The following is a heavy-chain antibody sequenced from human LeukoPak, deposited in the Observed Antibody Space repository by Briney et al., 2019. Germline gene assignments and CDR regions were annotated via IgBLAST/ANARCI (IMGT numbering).Heavy chain of an antibody. Sequence: SETLSLTCTVSGDSISNSIWWGWLRQPPGKGLEWIGEVDHTGNTNYRPSLDSRVTLSIDTSKNQFSLTLTSVTAADTAVYYCATNVRFFDSWGQGTRVTVSS. CDR1: GDSISNSIW. J-gene: IGHJ4*02. D-gene: IGHD1-1*01. CDR3: ATNVRFFDS. V-gene: IGHV4/OR15-8*02. CDR2: VDHTGNT.